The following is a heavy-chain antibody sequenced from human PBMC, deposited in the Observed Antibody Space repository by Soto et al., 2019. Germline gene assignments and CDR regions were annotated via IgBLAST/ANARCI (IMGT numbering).Heavy chain of an antibody. J-gene: IGHJ6*03. CDR1: GYSLTNYG. D-gene: IGHD6-19*01. CDR3: ARDRGVAPPVAGNTHYYYYMDV. CDR2: ISAFNGNT. Sequence: QDQLLQSGAEVKKPGASVTVSSKASGYSLTNYGITWARQAPGQGLEWMGWISAFNGNTHYAQKLQGRVTVTTDASTSTAFLELRSLRSDDTAVYYCARDRGVAPPVAGNTHYYYYMDVWGKGTTVTVSS. V-gene: IGHV1-18*01.